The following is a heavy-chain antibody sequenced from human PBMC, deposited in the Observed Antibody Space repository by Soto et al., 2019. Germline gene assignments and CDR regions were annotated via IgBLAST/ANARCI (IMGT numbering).Heavy chain of an antibody. CDR1: GFTFGDYY. J-gene: IGHJ5*02. V-gene: IGHV3-11*01. CDR3: AREKNYYGSWSYYSENPA. D-gene: IGHD3-10*01. Sequence: QEQLVESGGGLVKPGGSLRLSSAASGFTFGDYYMSWMRQAPGKGREWVSYISSSGSTIYYADSVKGRFTISRDNAKNSLYLQMNSLRAEDTAVYYCAREKNYYGSWSYYSENPAWGQGNLVTVSS. CDR2: ISSSGSTI.